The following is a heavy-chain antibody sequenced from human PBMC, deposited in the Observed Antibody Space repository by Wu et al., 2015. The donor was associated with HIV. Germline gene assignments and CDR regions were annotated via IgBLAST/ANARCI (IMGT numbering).Heavy chain of an antibody. CDR2: INPSGGST. V-gene: IGHV1-46*03. J-gene: IGHJ4*02. CDR1: GYPFSDYG. D-gene: IGHD1-1*01. CDR3: ARETARXTGTTYFDY. Sequence: QVQLVQSGPEVKKPGAAVKVSCKASGYPFSDYGITWVRQAPGQGLEWMGIINPSGGSTSYAQKFQGRVTMTRDTSTSTVYMELSSLRSEDTAVYYCARETARXTGTTYFDYWGQGTLVTVSS.